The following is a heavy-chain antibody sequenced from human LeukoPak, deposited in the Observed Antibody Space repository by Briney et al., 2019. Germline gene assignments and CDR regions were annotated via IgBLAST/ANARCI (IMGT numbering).Heavy chain of an antibody. Sequence: ASVKVSCKASGYTFTGYYMHWVRQAPGQGLEWMGWINPNSGGTNYAQKFQGRVTMTRDTSISTAYLELSRLRSDDTVVYYCARGTLNSGGNPWGYYYYYMDVWGKGTTVTVSS. CDR1: GYTFTGYY. CDR3: ARGTLNSGGNPWGYYYYYMDV. D-gene: IGHD4-23*01. CDR2: INPNSGGT. J-gene: IGHJ6*03. V-gene: IGHV1-2*02.